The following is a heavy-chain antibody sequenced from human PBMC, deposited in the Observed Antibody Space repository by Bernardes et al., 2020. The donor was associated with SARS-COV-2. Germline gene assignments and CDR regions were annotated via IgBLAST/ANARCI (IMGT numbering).Heavy chain of an antibody. Sequence: SETLSLTCDVSGGSVNSGSYFWVWIRQAPGRGLEWIATVYYNGNTYYSPSLKGRATMSVDSSKNRFPLQLSSMTAADTAVYYCASPLTNRDGFHSWGQGTLVTVSS. CDR1: GGSVNSGSYF. D-gene: IGHD3-3*01. CDR2: VYYNGNT. V-gene: IGHV4-39*02. CDR3: ASPLTNRDGFHS. J-gene: IGHJ5*01.